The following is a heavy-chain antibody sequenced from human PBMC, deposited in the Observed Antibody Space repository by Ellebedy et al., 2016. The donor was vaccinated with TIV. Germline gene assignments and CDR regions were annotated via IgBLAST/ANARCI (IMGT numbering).Heavy chain of an antibody. D-gene: IGHD6-19*01. CDR2: IKQDGSEK. V-gene: IGHV3-7*01. CDR3: ARDQWLGRAYYFDS. Sequence: GESLKISCATSGFTFSNYWMTWVRQAPGKGLEWVANIKQDGSEKYYVDSVKGRFSFSRDNAKSSLYLQMNSLTDEDTAVYYCARDQWLGRAYYFDSWGQGTLVTVSS. CDR1: GFTFSNYW. J-gene: IGHJ4*02.